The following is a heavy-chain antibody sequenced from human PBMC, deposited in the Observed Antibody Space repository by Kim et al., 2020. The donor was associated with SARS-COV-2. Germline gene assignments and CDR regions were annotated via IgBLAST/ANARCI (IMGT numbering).Heavy chain of an antibody. CDR3: AKDIPSGSHRYYYYGMDV. CDR2: ISYDGSNK. J-gene: IGHJ6*02. CDR1: GFTFSSYG. D-gene: IGHD1-26*01. Sequence: GGSLRLSCAASGFTFSSYGMHWVRQAPGKGLEWVAVISYDGSNKYYADSVKGRFTISRDNSKNTLYLQMNSLRAEDTAVYYCAKDIPSGSHRYYYYGMDVWGQGTTVTVSS. V-gene: IGHV3-30*18.